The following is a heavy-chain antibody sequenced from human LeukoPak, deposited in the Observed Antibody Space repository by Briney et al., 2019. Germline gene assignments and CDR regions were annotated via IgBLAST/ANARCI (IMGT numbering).Heavy chain of an antibody. D-gene: IGHD6-19*01. CDR3: ARAYSSGWSYYFDY. Sequence: PSETLSLTCTVSGGSISSYYWGWIRQPPGKGLEWIGYIYYSGSTNYNPSLKSRVTISIDTSKNQFSLKLSSVTAADTAVYYCARAYSSGWSYYFDYWGQGALVTVSS. CDR2: IYYSGST. J-gene: IGHJ4*02. CDR1: GGSISSYY. V-gene: IGHV4-59*01.